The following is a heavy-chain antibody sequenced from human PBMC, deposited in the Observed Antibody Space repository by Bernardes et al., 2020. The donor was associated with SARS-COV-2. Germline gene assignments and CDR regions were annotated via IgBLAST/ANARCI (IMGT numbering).Heavy chain of an antibody. Sequence: GGSLRLSCAASGFTFSNYWMNWVRQAPGKGLEWVANINQDGSEKYYVDSVQGRFTISRDNAKNSLYLQMDSLRAEDTAVYYCGRGDVGYDGEIDYWGQGNLVIVSS. CDR1: GFTFSNYW. D-gene: IGHD5-12*01. CDR2: INQDGSEK. CDR3: GRGDVGYDGEIDY. J-gene: IGHJ4*02. V-gene: IGHV3-7*01.